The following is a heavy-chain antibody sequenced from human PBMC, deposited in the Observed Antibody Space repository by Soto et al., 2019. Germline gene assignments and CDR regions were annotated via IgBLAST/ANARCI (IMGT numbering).Heavy chain of an antibody. J-gene: IGHJ4*02. D-gene: IGHD3-3*01. V-gene: IGHV3-23*01. CDR2: ISGSGGST. CDR1: GSTFSSYA. Sequence: GGSLRLSCAASGSTFSSYAMSWVRQAPGKGLEWVSVISGSGGSTYYADSVKGRFAISRDNSKNTLYLQMNTLRVEDTAVYYCVKGSDNSRPYYFDYWGQGTLVTVSS. CDR3: VKGSDNSRPYYFDY.